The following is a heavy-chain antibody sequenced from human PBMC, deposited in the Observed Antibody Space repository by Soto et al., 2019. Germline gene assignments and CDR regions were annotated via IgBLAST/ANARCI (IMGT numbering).Heavy chain of an antibody. J-gene: IGHJ4*02. CDR2: IFSNDEK. CDR3: ALISGWSWKYFDY. V-gene: IGHV2-26*01. Sequence: QVTLKESGPVLVKPTETLTLTCTVSGFSLSNARMGVSWIRQPPGKALEWLAHIFSNDEKSYSTSLTSRLAISKDTSKSQVVLTMTNMDPVDTATYYCALISGWSWKYFDYWGQGTLVTVSS. D-gene: IGHD6-19*01. CDR1: GFSLSNARMG.